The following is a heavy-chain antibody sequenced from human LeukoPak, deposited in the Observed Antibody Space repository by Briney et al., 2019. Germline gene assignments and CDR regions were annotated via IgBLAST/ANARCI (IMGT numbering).Heavy chain of an antibody. V-gene: IGHV3-48*04. J-gene: IGHJ4*02. Sequence: GGSLRLSCVASGFTLSSYSMNWVRQAPGKGLEWVSYISSSGSTIYYADSVKGRFTISRDNAKNSLYLQMNSLRAEDTALYYCVKDKGSSFDYWGQGTLVTVSS. D-gene: IGHD6-13*01. CDR2: ISSSGSTI. CDR3: VKDKGSSFDY. CDR1: GFTLSSYS.